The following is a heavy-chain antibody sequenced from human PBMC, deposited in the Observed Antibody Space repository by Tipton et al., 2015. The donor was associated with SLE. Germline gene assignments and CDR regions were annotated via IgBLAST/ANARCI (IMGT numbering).Heavy chain of an antibody. V-gene: IGHV4-4*08. Sequence: TLSLTCTVSGGSIGSYYWSWIRQPPGKELEWIGYIYSTGTTNYSPSLKSRVTISVDTSKNQVSLKLTSVTAADTAVYYCTRDPYYYDSSGSPYSYWGQGTLVTVSS. CDR2: IYSTGTT. CDR1: GGSIGSYY. D-gene: IGHD3-22*01. J-gene: IGHJ4*02. CDR3: TRDPYYYDSSGSPYSY.